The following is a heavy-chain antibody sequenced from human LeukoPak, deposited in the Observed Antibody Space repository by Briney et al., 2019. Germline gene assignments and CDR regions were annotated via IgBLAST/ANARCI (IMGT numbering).Heavy chain of an antibody. CDR3: AREPQGYNWNVNS. D-gene: IGHD1-20*01. CDR1: GYTFTGYY. J-gene: IGHJ4*02. CDR2: INPNSGGI. Sequence: SSVKVSCKASGYTFTGYYMHLVRQAPGQGLEWMGWINPNSGGINYAQKFQGRVTMTRDTSISTAYMEMSRLRSDDTAVYYCAREPQGYNWNVNSWGQGTLVTVSS. V-gene: IGHV1-2*02.